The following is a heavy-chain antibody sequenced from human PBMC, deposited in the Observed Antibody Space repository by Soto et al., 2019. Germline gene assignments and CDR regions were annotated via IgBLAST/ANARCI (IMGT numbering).Heavy chain of an antibody. D-gene: IGHD1-7*01. CDR3: ARELQVNYMGPLS. CDR1: GGTFSSYT. J-gene: IGHJ5*02. V-gene: IGHV1-69*08. CDR2: IIPILGIA. Sequence: QVQLVQSGAEVKKPGSSVKVSCKASGGTFSSYTISWVRQAPGPGLEWMGRIIPILGIANYAQKFQGRVTITADKSTSTAYMEMSSLRSEDTAVYYCARELQVNYMGPLSWCQGTLVTVSS.